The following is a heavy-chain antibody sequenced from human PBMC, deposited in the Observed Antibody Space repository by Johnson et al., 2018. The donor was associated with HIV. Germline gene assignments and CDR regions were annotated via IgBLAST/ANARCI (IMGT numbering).Heavy chain of an antibody. CDR1: GFTFSSYA. CDR3: ARDGPWLQSQRDAFDI. V-gene: IGHV3-23*04. D-gene: IGHD5-24*01. J-gene: IGHJ3*02. Sequence: VQLVESGGGLVQPGGSLRLSCAASGFTFSSYAMSWVRQAPGKGLEWVSAISVSGGSTYYADSVKGRFTISRDNSKNTLYLQMNSLRAEDTAVYYCARDGPWLQSQRDAFDIWGQGTMVTVSS. CDR2: ISVSGGST.